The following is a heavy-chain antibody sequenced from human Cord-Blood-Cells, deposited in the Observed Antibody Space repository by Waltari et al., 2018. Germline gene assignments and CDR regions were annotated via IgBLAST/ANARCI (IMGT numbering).Heavy chain of an antibody. V-gene: IGHV1-69*06. D-gene: IGHD5-18*01. J-gene: IGHJ6*03. Sequence: QVQLVQSGAEVKKPGSSVKVSCKASGGTFSSYAISWVRPAPGQGLEWMGGIIPIFGTANYAQKFQGRVTITADKSTSTAYMELSSLRSEDTAVYYCARGSTAMVWSRAYYYYYMDVWGKGTTVTVSS. CDR2: IIPIFGTA. CDR3: ARGSTAMVWSRAYYYYYMDV. CDR1: GGTFSSYA.